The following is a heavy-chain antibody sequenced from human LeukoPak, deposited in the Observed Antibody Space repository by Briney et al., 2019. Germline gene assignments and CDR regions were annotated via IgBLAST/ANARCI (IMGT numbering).Heavy chain of an antibody. CDR1: GYTFTSYY. Sequence: ASVKVSCKASGYTFTSYYMHWVRQARGQGLEWMGIINPSGGSTSYAQKFQGRVTMTRDTSTSTVYMELSSLRSEDTAVYYCARDGSRYEAEPLYYFDYWGQGTLVTVSS. CDR3: ARDGSRYEAEPLYYFDY. D-gene: IGHD3-9*01. J-gene: IGHJ4*02. CDR2: INPSGGST. V-gene: IGHV1-46*01.